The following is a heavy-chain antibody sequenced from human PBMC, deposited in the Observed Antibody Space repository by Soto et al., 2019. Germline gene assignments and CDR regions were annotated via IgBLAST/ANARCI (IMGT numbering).Heavy chain of an antibody. D-gene: IGHD6-19*01. CDR3: ATIKNIAVAHRNALDI. V-gene: IGHV6-1*01. CDR2: TYYRSKWHN. CDR1: GNGVSSNSAA. J-gene: IGHJ3*02. Sequence: SQTLSLTCGISGNGVSSNSAAWDWIRQSPSRGLEWLGRTYYRSKWHNDYAVSVKSRITINPDTSKNQFSLQLNSVTPEDTAVYYCATIKNIAVAHRNALDIWGQRTMVTVSS.